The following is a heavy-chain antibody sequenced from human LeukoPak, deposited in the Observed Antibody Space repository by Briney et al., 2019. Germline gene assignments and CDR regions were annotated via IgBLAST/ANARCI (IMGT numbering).Heavy chain of an antibody. D-gene: IGHD6-13*01. V-gene: IGHV3-21*01. CDR1: GFTFSSYS. CDR2: ISSSSSCI. CDR3: ARVQRIAAAGIFDY. J-gene: IGHJ4*02. Sequence: PGGSLRLSCAASGFTFSSYSMNWVRQAPGKGLEWVSSISSSSSCIYYADSVKGRFTISRDNAKNSLYLQMNSLRAEDTAVYYCARVQRIAAAGIFDYWGQGTLVTVSS.